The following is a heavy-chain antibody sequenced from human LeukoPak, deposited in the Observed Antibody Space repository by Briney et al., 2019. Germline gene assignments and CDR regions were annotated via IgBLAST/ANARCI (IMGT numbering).Heavy chain of an antibody. CDR1: GFTFSNHA. CDR2: ISNRGGTT. D-gene: IGHD6-19*01. J-gene: IGHJ4*02. V-gene: IGHV3-23*01. Sequence: GSLRLSCAASGFTFSNHAVTWVRQAPGKGLEWVSTISNRGGTTYYADSVKGRFTISRGNSKNTLYLQMNSLRAEDTAVYYCARAYSSGWSHFDFWGQGTLVTVSS. CDR3: ARAYSSGWSHFDF.